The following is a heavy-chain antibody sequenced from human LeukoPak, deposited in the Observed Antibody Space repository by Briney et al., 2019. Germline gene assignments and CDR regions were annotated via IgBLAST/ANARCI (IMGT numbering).Heavy chain of an antibody. CDR2: INHSGSS. V-gene: IGHV4-34*01. Sequence: PSETLSLTCAVYGGSLSGYYWSWIRQPPGKGLEWIGEINHSGSSNYNPSLKSRVTISVDTSKNQFSLKLSSVTAADTAVYYCARGPEQLVGYYYYYYYYMDVWGKGTTVTVSS. J-gene: IGHJ6*03. CDR1: GGSLSGYY. CDR3: ARGPEQLVGYYYYYYYYMDV. D-gene: IGHD6-6*01.